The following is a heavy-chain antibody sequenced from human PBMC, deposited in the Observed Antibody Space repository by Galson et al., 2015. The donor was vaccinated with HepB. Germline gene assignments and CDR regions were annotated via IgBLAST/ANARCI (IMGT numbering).Heavy chain of an antibody. CDR1: GGSISSSSYY. J-gene: IGHJ2*01. D-gene: IGHD1-14*01. CDR3: ARVVSGPPRSYWYFDL. V-gene: IGHV4-39*07. CDR2: IYYSGST. Sequence: LSLTCTVSGGSISSSSYYWGWIRQPPGKGLEWIGSIYYSGSTYYNPSLKSRVTISVDTSKNQFSLKLSSVTAADTAVYYCARVVSGPPRSYWYFDLWGRGTLVTVSS.